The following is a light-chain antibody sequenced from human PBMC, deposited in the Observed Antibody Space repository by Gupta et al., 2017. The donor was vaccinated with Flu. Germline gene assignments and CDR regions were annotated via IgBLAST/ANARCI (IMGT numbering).Light chain of an antibody. Sequence: DIQMTQSPSSLSASVGDRVTITFQASQEISNYLNWYQQKPGKAPKLLIYDASNLETGVPSRSSGSEYGTDFSFTISILHPEDIATYYSQGDDDLGPSFGSGTNPE. V-gene: IGKV1-33*01. CDR3: QGDDDLGPS. J-gene: IGKJ2*03. CDR1: QEISNY. CDR2: DAS.